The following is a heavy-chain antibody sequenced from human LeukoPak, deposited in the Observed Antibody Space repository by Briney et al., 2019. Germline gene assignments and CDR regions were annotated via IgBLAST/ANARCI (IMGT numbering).Heavy chain of an antibody. J-gene: IGHJ5*02. CDR1: GGSISSSSYY. CDR2: IYYSGST. D-gene: IGHD6-19*01. CDR3: ARHVGYRSGLGWFDP. V-gene: IGHV4-39*01. Sequence: SETLSLTCTVSGGSISSSSYYWGWIRQPPGKGLEWIGSIYYSGSTYYNPSLKSRVTISVDTSKNQFSLKLSSVTAADTAVYYCARHVGYRSGLGWFDPWGQGTLVTVSS.